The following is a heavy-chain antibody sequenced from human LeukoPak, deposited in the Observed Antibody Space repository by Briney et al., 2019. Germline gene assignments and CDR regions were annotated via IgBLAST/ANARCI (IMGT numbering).Heavy chain of an antibody. Sequence: KPGGSLRLSCAASGFTFSDYYMNWIRQAPGKGLEWISYINFSGSSLYYADSVKGRFTISRDNAKNSLYLRMNSLRAEDTAVYYCVREVVVVPDYYYYGMDVWGQGTTVTVSS. D-gene: IGHD2-2*01. J-gene: IGHJ6*02. CDR1: GFTFSDYY. CDR2: INFSGSSL. V-gene: IGHV3-11*01. CDR3: VREVVVVPDYYYYGMDV.